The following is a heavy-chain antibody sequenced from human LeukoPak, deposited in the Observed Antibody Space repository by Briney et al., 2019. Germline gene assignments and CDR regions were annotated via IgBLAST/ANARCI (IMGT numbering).Heavy chain of an antibody. Sequence: GGSLRLSCTASGFTLRNYWMHWVRQVPGKRLVWVSRISGDGSVTNHADSVQGRLTISRDNAKNILYLQINNLRSEDTAVYYCARYSSSSGGASYYLDYWGHGTLVTVSS. CDR3: ARYSSSSGGASYYLDY. CDR1: GFTLRNYW. V-gene: IGHV3-74*01. CDR2: ISGDGSVT. J-gene: IGHJ4*01. D-gene: IGHD6-6*01.